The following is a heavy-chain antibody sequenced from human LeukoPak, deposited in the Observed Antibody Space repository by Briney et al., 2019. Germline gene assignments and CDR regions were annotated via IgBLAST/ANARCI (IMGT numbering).Heavy chain of an antibody. CDR2: ISYDGITK. CDR3: ARVGAGSGPPPVRAFDI. D-gene: IGHD3-10*01. V-gene: IGHV3-30*03. Sequence: PGGSLRLSCAASGFTFSTYGMHWVRQAPGKGLEWVAVISYDGITKYYADSVEGRFTISRDNAKNSLYLQMNSLRAEDTAVYYCARVGAGSGPPPVRAFDIWGQGTMVTVSS. J-gene: IGHJ3*02. CDR1: GFTFSTYG.